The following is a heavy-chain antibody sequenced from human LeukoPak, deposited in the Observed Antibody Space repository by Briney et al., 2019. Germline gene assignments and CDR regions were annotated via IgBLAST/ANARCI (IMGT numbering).Heavy chain of an antibody. V-gene: IGHV3-23*01. CDR1: GFTFNRNA. Sequence: GGSLRLSCVASGFTFNRNAMSWVRQAPGKGLEWVSGISASGGSTEYADSVKGRFTMSRDNSKNTVYLRMNSLRAEDTAICYCAKDTYYFENWGQGTLVTVSP. J-gene: IGHJ4*02. CDR2: ISASGGST. CDR3: AKDTYYFEN.